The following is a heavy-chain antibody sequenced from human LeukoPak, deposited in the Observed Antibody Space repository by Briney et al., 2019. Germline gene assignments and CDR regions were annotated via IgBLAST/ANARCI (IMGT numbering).Heavy chain of an antibody. J-gene: IGHJ2*01. CDR1: EFIINKYW. V-gene: IGHV3-7*01. Sequence: GGSLRLSCAASEFIINKYWMSWVRQAPGKGLEWVANIKQDGSEKYYVDSVKGRFTISRDNAKNSLFLQMNSLRAEDTAVYYCARNRYFDLWGRGILVTVSS. CDR3: ARNRYFDL. CDR2: IKQDGSEK.